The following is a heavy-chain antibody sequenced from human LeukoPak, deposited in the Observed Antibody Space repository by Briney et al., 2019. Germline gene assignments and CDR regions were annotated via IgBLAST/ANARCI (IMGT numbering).Heavy chain of an antibody. Sequence: ASVKVSCKVSGYTLTELSMHWVRQAPGKGPEWMGGFDPEDGETIYAQKFQGRVTMTEDTSTDTAYMELSSLRSEDTAVYYCATVDSGSYLNFDYWGQGTLVTVSS. CDR2: FDPEDGET. CDR1: GYTLTELS. J-gene: IGHJ4*02. CDR3: ATVDSGSYLNFDY. D-gene: IGHD1-26*01. V-gene: IGHV1-24*01.